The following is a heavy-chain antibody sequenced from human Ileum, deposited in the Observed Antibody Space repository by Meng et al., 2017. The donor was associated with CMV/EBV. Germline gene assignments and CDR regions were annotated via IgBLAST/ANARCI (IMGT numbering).Heavy chain of an antibody. CDR2: IIAANGNT. J-gene: IGHJ4*02. V-gene: IGHV1-3*01. Sequence: HWVRRAPGQGLEWLGWIIAANGNTKYSAESQGRIGISRDMSASTVYMELSSLRPEDTALYYCARDLKRLSDNYYDLLTATPNEAFDYWGQGTLVTVSS. D-gene: IGHD3-9*01. CDR3: ARDLKRLSDNYYDLLTATPNEAFDY.